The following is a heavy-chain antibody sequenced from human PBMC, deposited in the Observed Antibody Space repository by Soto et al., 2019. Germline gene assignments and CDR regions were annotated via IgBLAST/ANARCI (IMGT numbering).Heavy chain of an antibody. Sequence: QVQLVQSGAEVKKPGSSVKVSCKTSGGLFSVFSFNWVRQAPGQGLEWMGGVLPITGSTDYAQKFQSRLTIPDDRSTSTIYMELSRLTSDDTANYYCTPISVRGGPLRFEDGGQGTLISVSS. J-gene: IGHJ4*01. V-gene: IGHV1-69*06. CDR3: TPISVRGGPLRFED. D-gene: IGHD5-12*01. CDR2: VLPITGST. CDR1: GGLFSVFS.